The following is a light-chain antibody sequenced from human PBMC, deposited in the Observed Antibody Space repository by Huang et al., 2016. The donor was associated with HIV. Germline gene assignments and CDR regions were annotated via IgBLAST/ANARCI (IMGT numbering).Light chain of an antibody. V-gene: IGKV1-5*03. Sequence: EIQMTQSPSTLSASVGDRVTITCRASQKINTWLAWYQQKPGKAPNLLIYRASSLQIGVPAIVTGSGSGTEFTLTITSLQPDDLGTYYCQQYNNLYTFGQGTKLEI. CDR1: QKINTW. CDR3: QQYNNLYT. J-gene: IGKJ2*01. CDR2: RAS.